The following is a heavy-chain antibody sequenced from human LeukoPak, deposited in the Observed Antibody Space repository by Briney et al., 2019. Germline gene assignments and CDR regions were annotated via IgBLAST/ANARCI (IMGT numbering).Heavy chain of an antibody. CDR2: ISYDGSYK. J-gene: IGHJ3*02. V-gene: IGHV3-30*03. CDR3: ARSGETEAFDI. D-gene: IGHD4-17*01. Sequence: PGGSLRLSCAASGFTFSNYGTHWVRQAPGKGLEWVAFISYDGSYKYYADSVKGRFTISRDNAKNTLYLQMNSLRAEDTAVYYCARSGETEAFDIWGQGTMVTVSS. CDR1: GFTFSNYG.